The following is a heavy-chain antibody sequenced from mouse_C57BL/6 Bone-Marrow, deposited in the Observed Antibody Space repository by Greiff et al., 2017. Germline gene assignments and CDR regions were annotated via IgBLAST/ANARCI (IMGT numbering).Heavy chain of an antibody. CDR2: IYPTSGRT. Sequence: VQLQQPGAELVKPGASVKMSCKASGYTFNSYWITWVKQRPGQGLEWIGDIYPTSGRTNYNEKFKGKAILTVDTSSNTAYMQLSSLTSEDSAVFYCARSGPLGRSFDYWGQGTTLTVSS. D-gene: IGHD4-1*01. V-gene: IGHV1-55*01. J-gene: IGHJ2*01. CDR1: GYTFNSYW. CDR3: ARSGPLGRSFDY.